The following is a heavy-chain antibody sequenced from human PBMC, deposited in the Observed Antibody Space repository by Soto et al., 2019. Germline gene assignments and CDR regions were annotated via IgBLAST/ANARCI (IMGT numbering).Heavy chain of an antibody. V-gene: IGHV3-53*01. Sequence: EVQLVESGGGLIQPGGSLRLSCAVSGFTVSNNYMSWVRQAPGKGLEGVSVIYSGGYTAYGDSVKGRFTISRDNSKNTLYPQMTRLGADAPAWSFWPTRPGGGGYWGQGTLVTVSS. CDR3: PTRPGGGGY. CDR1: GFTVSNNY. J-gene: IGHJ4*02. CDR2: IYSGGYT. D-gene: IGHD3-10*01.